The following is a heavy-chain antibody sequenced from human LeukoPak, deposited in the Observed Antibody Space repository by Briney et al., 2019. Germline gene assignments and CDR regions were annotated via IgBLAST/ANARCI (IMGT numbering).Heavy chain of an antibody. V-gene: IGHV4-61*05. D-gene: IGHD3-22*01. CDR2: IYYSGST. Sequence: NPSETLSLTCTVSGGSITSSSYYWSWIRQPPGKGLEWIGYIYYSGSTNYNPSLKSRVTISVDTSKNQFSLKLSSVTAADTAVYYCARRPRALDYYDSSGYYGAFDIWGQGTMVTVSS. CDR1: GGSITSSSYY. CDR3: ARRPRALDYYDSSGYYGAFDI. J-gene: IGHJ3*02.